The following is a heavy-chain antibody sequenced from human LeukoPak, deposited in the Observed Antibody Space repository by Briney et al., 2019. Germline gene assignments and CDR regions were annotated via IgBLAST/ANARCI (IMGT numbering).Heavy chain of an antibody. Sequence: SETLSLTCTVSGGSTSSYYWSWIRQPAGKGLEWIGRIYTSGSTNYNPSLKSRVTMSVDTSKNQFSLKLSSVTAADTAVYYCARRGYSYGTSYYYYYYMDVWGKGTTVTVSS. CDR1: GGSTSSYY. J-gene: IGHJ6*03. CDR3: ARRGYSYGTSYYYYYYMDV. V-gene: IGHV4-4*07. CDR2: IYTSGST. D-gene: IGHD5-18*01.